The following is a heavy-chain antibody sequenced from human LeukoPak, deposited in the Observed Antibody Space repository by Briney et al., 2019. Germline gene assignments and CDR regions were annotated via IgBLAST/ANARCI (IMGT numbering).Heavy chain of an antibody. CDR3: ASRFPRYCSGGRCYRGGFYFDY. D-gene: IGHD2-15*01. Sequence: SVKVSCKASGGTFSSYAISWVRQAPGQGLEWMGRIIPIFGTANYAQKFQGRVTITTDESTSTAYMELSSLRSGDTAVYYCASRFPRYCSGGRCYRGGFYFDYWGQGTLVTVSS. CDR2: IIPIFGTA. CDR1: GGTFSSYA. V-gene: IGHV1-69*05. J-gene: IGHJ4*02.